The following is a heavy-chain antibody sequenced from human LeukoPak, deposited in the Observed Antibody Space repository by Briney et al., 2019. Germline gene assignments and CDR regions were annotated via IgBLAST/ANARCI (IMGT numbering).Heavy chain of an antibody. Sequence: SETLSLTCTVSGGSISSYYWSWIRQPPGKGLEWIGYIYYSGSTNYNPSLKSRVTISVDTSKNQLSLNLNSVTAADTAVYYCARGFSSGWNGRVSFDPWGQGTLVTVSS. CDR3: ARGFSSGWNGRVSFDP. J-gene: IGHJ5*02. CDR1: GGSISSYY. CDR2: IYYSGST. D-gene: IGHD1-1*01. V-gene: IGHV4-59*01.